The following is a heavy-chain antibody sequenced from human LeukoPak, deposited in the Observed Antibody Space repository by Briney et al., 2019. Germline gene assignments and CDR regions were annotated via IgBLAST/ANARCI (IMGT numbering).Heavy chain of an antibody. V-gene: IGHV3-48*03. J-gene: IGHJ4*02. CDR3: ARGQKLSYFDY. Sequence: PGGSLRLSCAASEFTFSSYEMNWVRQAPGKGLEWVSYISSSGSTIYYADSVKGRFTISRDNAKNSLYLQMNSLRAEDTAVYYCARGQKLSYFDYWGQGTLVTVSS. CDR2: ISSSGSTI. CDR1: EFTFSSYE.